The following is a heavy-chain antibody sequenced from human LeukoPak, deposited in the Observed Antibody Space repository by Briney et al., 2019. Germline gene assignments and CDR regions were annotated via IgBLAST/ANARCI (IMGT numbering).Heavy chain of an antibody. CDR3: ARGLHYYYYYMDV. CDR1: GGSISSHY. CDR2: IYYSGST. D-gene: IGHD4-11*01. Sequence: SETLSLTCTVSGGSISSHYWSWIRQPPGKGLEGIGYIYYSGSTNYNPSLKSRVTISVDTSKNQFSLKLSSVTAADTAVYYCARGLHYYYYYMDVWGKGTTVTVSS. V-gene: IGHV4-59*11. J-gene: IGHJ6*03.